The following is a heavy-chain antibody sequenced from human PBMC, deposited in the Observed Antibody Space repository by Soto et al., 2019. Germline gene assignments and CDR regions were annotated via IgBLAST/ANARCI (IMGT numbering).Heavy chain of an antibody. CDR3: AREGTTPMAGHYYYYGMDV. V-gene: IGHV3-53*01. J-gene: IGHJ6*02. CDR2: IYSGGST. Sequence: GGSLRLSCAASGFTVSSNYMSWVRQAPGKGLEWVSVIYSGGSTYYADSVKGRFTISRDNSKNTLYLQMNSLRAEDTAVYYCAREGTTPMAGHYYYYGMDVWGQGTTVTVSS. CDR1: GFTVSSNY. D-gene: IGHD4-17*01.